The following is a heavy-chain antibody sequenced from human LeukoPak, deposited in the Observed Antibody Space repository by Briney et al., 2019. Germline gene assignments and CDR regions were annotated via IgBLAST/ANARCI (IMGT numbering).Heavy chain of an antibody. CDR2: IRYDGSNK. Sequence: PGGSLRLSCAASGFTFSSYGMHWVRQAPGKGLEWVAFIRYDGSNKYYADSVKGRFTISRDNSKNTLYLQMNSLRAEDTAVYYCAKDLIVATIGSDYWGQGTLVTVSS. J-gene: IGHJ4*02. CDR1: GFTFSSYG. CDR3: AKDLIVATIGSDY. D-gene: IGHD5-12*01. V-gene: IGHV3-30*02.